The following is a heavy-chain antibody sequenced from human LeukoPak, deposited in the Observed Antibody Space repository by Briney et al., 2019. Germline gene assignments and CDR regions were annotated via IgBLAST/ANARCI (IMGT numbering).Heavy chain of an antibody. CDR1: GGSISSSSYY. V-gene: IGHV4-39*07. J-gene: IGHJ4*02. CDR2: IYYSGST. Sequence: PSETLSLTCTVSGGSISSSSYYWGWIRQPPGTGLEWIGSIYYSGSTYYNPSLKSRVTVSVDTSRNQFSLKLSSVTALDTAVYYCARFNSTYYYYDYWGQGTLVTVSS. D-gene: IGHD2/OR15-2a*01. CDR3: ARFNSTYYYYDY.